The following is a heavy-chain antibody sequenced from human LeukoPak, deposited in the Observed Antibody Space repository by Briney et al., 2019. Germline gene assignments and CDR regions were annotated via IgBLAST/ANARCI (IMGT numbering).Heavy chain of an antibody. V-gene: IGHV1-69*13. D-gene: IGHD5-18*01. J-gene: IGHJ4*02. CDR2: IIPIFGTA. CDR1: GYTLTNYG. Sequence: SVKVSCKASGYTLTNYGISWVRQAPGQGLEWMGGIIPIFGTANYAQKFQGRVTITADESTSTAYMELSSLRSEDTAVYYCARGGSISYGFLMDWGQGTLVTVSS. CDR3: ARGGSISYGFLMD.